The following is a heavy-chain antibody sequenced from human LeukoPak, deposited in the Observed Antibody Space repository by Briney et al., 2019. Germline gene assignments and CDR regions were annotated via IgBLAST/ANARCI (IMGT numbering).Heavy chain of an antibody. CDR3: ASGKLITMDLFDY. CDR1: GFTFSSYA. CDR2: ISGSGGST. J-gene: IGHJ4*02. Sequence: GSLRLSCAASGFTFSSYAMSWVRQAPGKGLEWVSAISGSGGSTYYADSVKGRFTISRDNSKNTLYLQMNSLRAEDTAVYYCASGKLITMDLFDYWGQGTLVTVSS. V-gene: IGHV3-23*01. D-gene: IGHD3-10*01.